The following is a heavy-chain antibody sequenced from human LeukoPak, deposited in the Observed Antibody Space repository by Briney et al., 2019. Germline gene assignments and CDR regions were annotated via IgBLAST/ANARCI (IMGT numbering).Heavy chain of an antibody. CDR3: AGGGSRSWKHFEY. Sequence: ASVKVSCKGSGYTFTGYYMHWVRQAPGQGLDWMGLINPNSGGTNYAQKFHGWVTMTRDTSNSTAYTELRTLRCDDTGVYYCAGGGSRSWKHFEYWAQGTLVTVST. J-gene: IGHJ4*02. CDR1: GYTFTGYY. V-gene: IGHV1-2*04. D-gene: IGHD6-13*01. CDR2: INPNSGGT.